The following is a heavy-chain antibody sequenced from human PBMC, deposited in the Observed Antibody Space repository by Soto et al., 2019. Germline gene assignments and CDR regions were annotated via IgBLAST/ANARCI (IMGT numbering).Heavy chain of an antibody. Sequence: SETLSLTCGVYGGAIRGYYWSWIRQSPGKGLEWIGDINDNGGTNYNPSLKSRVTTSLDTSKKQVSLMVSSVTAADTAVYYCARGRYSYETIYYKFYYSALDVWGQGTTVTVSS. CDR3: ARGRYSYETIYYKFYYSALDV. V-gene: IGHV4-34*01. CDR1: GGAIRGYY. D-gene: IGHD3-10*01. J-gene: IGHJ6*02. CDR2: INDNGGT.